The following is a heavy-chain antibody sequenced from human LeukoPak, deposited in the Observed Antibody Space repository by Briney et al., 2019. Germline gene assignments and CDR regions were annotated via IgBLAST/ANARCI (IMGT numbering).Heavy chain of an antibody. J-gene: IGHJ4*02. D-gene: IGHD6-13*01. CDR2: IKQDGSEK. Sequence: GGSLRLSCAASGFTFSSSWMNWVRQAPGKGLEWVANIKQDGSEKNYVDSVKGRFTISRDNVKNSMYLQMNSLRAEDTAVYYCAKRVAAAEFDYWGQGTLVIVSS. V-gene: IGHV3-7*01. CDR3: AKRVAAAEFDY. CDR1: GFTFSSSW.